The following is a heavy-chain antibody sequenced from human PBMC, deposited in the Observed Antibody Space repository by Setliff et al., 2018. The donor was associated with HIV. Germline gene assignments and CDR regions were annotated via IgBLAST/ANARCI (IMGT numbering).Heavy chain of an antibody. CDR3: ARAAILVYASPLDS. Sequence: ASVKVSCKPSGYTFTSYGINWVRQAPGQGLEWMGWISGYNGKTNYAQKFQGRATVTRDSSTSTIYMELRSLRFDDTAVYYCARAAILVYASPLDSWGQGTLVTAPQ. CDR1: GYTFTSYG. D-gene: IGHD2-8*01. CDR2: ISGYNGKT. V-gene: IGHV1-18*01. J-gene: IGHJ4*02.